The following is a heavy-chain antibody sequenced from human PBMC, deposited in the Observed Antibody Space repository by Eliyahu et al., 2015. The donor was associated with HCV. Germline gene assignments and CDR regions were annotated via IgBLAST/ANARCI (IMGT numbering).Heavy chain of an antibody. J-gene: IGHJ1*01. V-gene: IGHV3-48*02. D-gene: IGHD6-13*01. CDR3: ARGGIAAAGNNFQH. CDR2: ISSSSSTI. CDR1: GFTFXSXX. Sequence: EVQLVESGGXLVQPGGSLXLSXXASGFTFXSXXMNWVXQAPGKGLEWVSYISSSSSTIYYADSVKGRFTISRDNAKNSLYLQMNSLRDEDTAVYYCARGGIAAAGNNFQHWGQGTLVTVSS.